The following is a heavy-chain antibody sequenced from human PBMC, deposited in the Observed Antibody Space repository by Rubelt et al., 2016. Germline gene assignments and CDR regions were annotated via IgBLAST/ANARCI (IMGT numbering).Heavy chain of an antibody. D-gene: IGHD5-24*01. V-gene: IGHV4-34*01. CDR3: ARGGHRDGYNYHFDY. Sequence: QVQLQQWGAGLLKPSETLSLTCAVYGGSFSGYYWSWIRQPPGKGLEWIGKINHSGSTNYNPSLKSRVTISVDTSKNQFSLKLSSVTAADTAVYYCARGGHRDGYNYHFDYWGQGTLVTVSS. J-gene: IGHJ4*02. CDR1: GGSFSGYY. CDR2: INHSGST.